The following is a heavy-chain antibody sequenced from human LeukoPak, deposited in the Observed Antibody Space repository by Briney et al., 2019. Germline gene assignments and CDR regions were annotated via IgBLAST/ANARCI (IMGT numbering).Heavy chain of an antibody. V-gene: IGHV3-21*01. CDR3: ARDDYYYDSSGLDGV. J-gene: IGHJ6*04. CDR1: GFTFSSYT. D-gene: IGHD3-22*01. CDR2: IDNTYNHI. Sequence: GGSLRLSCAASGFTFSSYTMNWVRQAPGKGLEWVSSIDNTYNHIDYADSLKGRFTISRDNAKNSLYLQMNSLRAGDTAVYYCARDDYYYDSSGLDGVWGKGTTVTVSS.